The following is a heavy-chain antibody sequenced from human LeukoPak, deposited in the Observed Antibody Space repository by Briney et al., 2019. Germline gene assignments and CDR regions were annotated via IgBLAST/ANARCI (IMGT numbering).Heavy chain of an antibody. CDR2: ISYSGST. CDR3: ATQGVGAFDI. J-gene: IGHJ3*02. D-gene: IGHD3-16*01. Sequence: PSETLSLTCTVSGGSISSSSYYWGWIRQPPEKGLEWIGSISYSGSTYYNPSLKSRVTTSVETSKNQFSLKLYSVTGADTAVYYCATQGVGAFDIWGQGTLVTVSS. CDR1: GGSISSSSYY. V-gene: IGHV4-39*01.